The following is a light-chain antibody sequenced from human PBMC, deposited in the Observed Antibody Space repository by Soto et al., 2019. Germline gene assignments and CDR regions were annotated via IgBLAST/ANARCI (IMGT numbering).Light chain of an antibody. V-gene: IGKV3D-20*01. Sequence: IVLTQSPATLSLSPWERATLSCWSSQSVSSSYLAWYQQKPGLAPRLLIYDASSRATGIPDRFSGSGSGTDFTLTISRLEPEDFAVYYCQQYGSSPWTFGQGTKVDIK. J-gene: IGKJ1*01. CDR2: DAS. CDR1: QSVSSSY. CDR3: QQYGSSPWT.